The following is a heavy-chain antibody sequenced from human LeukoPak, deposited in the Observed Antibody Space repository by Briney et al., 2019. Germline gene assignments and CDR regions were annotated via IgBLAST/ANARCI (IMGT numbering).Heavy chain of an antibody. J-gene: IGHJ6*03. V-gene: IGHV1-69*04. CDR1: GGTFSSYA. Sequence: SVKVSCKASGGTFSSYAISWVRQAPGQGLEWMGRIIPILGIANYAQKFQGRVTITADKSTSTAYMELSSLRSEDTAVYYCARDGDLVGATSGFYYYYYMDVWGKGTTVTVSS. D-gene: IGHD1-26*01. CDR3: ARDGDLVGATSGFYYYYYMDV. CDR2: IIPILGIA.